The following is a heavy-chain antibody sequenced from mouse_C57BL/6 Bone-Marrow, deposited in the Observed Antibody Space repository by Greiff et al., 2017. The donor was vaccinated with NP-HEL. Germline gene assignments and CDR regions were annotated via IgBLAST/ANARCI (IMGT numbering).Heavy chain of an antibody. Sequence: EVQLVESGGGLVKPGGSLKLSCAASGFTFSSYAMSWVHQTPEKRLEWVATISDGGSYTYYPDNVKGRFTISRDNAKNNLYLQMIHLKSEDTAMYYCAREGYYGSSPPGFAYWGQGTLVTVSA. CDR3: AREGYYGSSPPGFAY. J-gene: IGHJ3*01. V-gene: IGHV5-4*01. D-gene: IGHD1-1*01. CDR1: GFTFSSYA. CDR2: ISDGGSYT.